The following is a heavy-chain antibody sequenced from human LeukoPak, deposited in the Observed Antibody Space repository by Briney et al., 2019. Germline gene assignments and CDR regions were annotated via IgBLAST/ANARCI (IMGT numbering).Heavy chain of an antibody. CDR1: ELINTHYW. Sequence: GGSLRLSCAASELINTHYWMHWVRQVPGKGLVWVSRIKLDEHTAYYADFVKGRFTISRDNAKSTIYLQMNSLRVEDSAVYYCARDRPLWNWGQGTLVTVSS. CDR2: IKLDEHTA. D-gene: IGHD3-3*01. V-gene: IGHV3-74*01. J-gene: IGHJ4*02. CDR3: ARDRPLWN.